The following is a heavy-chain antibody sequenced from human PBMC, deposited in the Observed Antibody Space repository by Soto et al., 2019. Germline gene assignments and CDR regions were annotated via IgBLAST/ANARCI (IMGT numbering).Heavy chain of an antibody. V-gene: IGHV4-59*01. CDR1: GGSISSYY. J-gene: IGHJ6*02. Sequence: SETLSLTCTVSGGSISSYYWSWIRQPPGKGLEWIGYIYYSGSTNYNPSLKSRVTISVDTSKNQFSLKLSSVTAADTAVYYCARDHAMVRGVTTYYYYGMDVWGQGPTVTVSS. CDR3: ARDHAMVRGVTTYYYYGMDV. D-gene: IGHD3-10*01. CDR2: IYYSGST.